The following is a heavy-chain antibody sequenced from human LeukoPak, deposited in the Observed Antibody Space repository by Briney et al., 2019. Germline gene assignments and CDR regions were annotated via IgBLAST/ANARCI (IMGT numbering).Heavy chain of an antibody. D-gene: IGHD2-15*01. CDR2: INAGYGNT. V-gene: IGHV1-3*01. J-gene: IGHJ3*02. CDR1: GYTFTSYA. CDR3: ARDARVADEAFDI. Sequence: ASVKVSCKASGYTFTSYAMHWVRQAPGQRLEWMGWINAGYGNTKYSQKFQGRVTITRDTSASTAYMELSSLRSEDTAVYYCARDARVADEAFDIWGQGTMVTVSS.